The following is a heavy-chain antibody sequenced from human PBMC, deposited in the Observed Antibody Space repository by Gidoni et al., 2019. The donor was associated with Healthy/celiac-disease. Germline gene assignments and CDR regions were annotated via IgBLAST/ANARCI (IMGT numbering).Heavy chain of an antibody. V-gene: IGHV3-30*18. CDR1: GFTFSSYG. CDR2: ISYDGSNK. D-gene: IGHD6-19*01. J-gene: IGHJ4*02. Sequence: QVQLVESGGGVVQPGRSLRLSCAASGFTFSSYGLHWVRQDPGKGLEWVAVISYDGSNKYYADSVKGRFTISRDNSKNTLYLQMNSLRAEDTAVYYCAKEGGIAVAGTGEYYFDYWGQGTLVTVSS. CDR3: AKEGGIAVAGTGEYYFDY.